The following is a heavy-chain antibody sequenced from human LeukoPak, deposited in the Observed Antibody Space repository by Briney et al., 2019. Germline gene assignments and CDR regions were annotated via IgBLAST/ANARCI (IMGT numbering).Heavy chain of an antibody. Sequence: ASVKVSCKASGYTSGYVFTTYPIHRVRQAPGQGLEWMGVINLRGDATIYAQKFQGRVTMTSDSSTTTVYMELSSLKSEDTGLYYCARKWSSRDWFDPWGQGTLVTVSS. CDR3: ARKWSSRDWFDP. V-gene: IGHV1-46*01. D-gene: IGHD2-8*01. J-gene: IGHJ5*02. CDR2: INLRGDAT. CDR1: GYTSGYVFTTYP.